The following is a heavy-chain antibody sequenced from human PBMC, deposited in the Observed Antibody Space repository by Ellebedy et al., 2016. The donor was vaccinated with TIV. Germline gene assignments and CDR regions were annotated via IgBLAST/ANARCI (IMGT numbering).Heavy chain of an antibody. CDR3: ARVGEYYDSSGYYPHHFDY. Sequence: MPSETLSLTCTVSGGSLNSSSHYWSWIRQPPGKGLEWIGEINHSGSTNYSPSLKSRVTMSVDTSKNQFSLKLSFASAADTALYYCARVGEYYDSSGYYPHHFDYWGHGTLVTVSS. D-gene: IGHD3-22*01. V-gene: IGHV4-39*01. CDR1: GGSLNSSSHY. CDR2: INHSGST. J-gene: IGHJ4*01.